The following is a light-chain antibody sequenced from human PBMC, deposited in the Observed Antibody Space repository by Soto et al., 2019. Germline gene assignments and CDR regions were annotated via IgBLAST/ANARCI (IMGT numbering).Light chain of an antibody. CDR3: QQRNIWPPGT. Sequence: PGERATLSCRASPSVTNYLAWYQQKPGQPPTLLIYGAFNRAAGIPARFSGSGSGTDFTLTISSLQPEDSAVYYCQQRNIWPPGTCGQGTQLEIK. CDR2: GAF. J-gene: IGKJ5*01. CDR1: PSVTNY. V-gene: IGKV3-11*01.